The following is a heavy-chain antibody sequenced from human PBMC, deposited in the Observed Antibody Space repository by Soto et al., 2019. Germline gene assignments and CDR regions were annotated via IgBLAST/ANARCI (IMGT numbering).Heavy chain of an antibody. V-gene: IGHV4-61*08. Sequence: PSETLSLTCTVSGGSISRGGYYWSWFRQHPGKGLEWIGYIYYSGSTNYNPSLKSRVTISVDTSKNQFSLKLSSVTAADTAVYYCARALGSGWYENFFDYWGQGTLVTVSS. D-gene: IGHD6-19*01. CDR1: GGSISRGGYY. J-gene: IGHJ4*02. CDR2: IYYSGST. CDR3: ARALGSGWYENFFDY.